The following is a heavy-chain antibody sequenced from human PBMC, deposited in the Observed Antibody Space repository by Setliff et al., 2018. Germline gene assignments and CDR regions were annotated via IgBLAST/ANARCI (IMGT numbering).Heavy chain of an antibody. CDR3: AREQWLDPPGYYYMDV. CDR2: IYIGGSA. D-gene: IGHD6-19*01. Sequence: PSETLSLTGTVSGGSISSYYWSWIRQPAGKGLEWIGHIYIGGSANYNPSLTSRVTMSIDTSKNQFSLKLNSVTAADMAVYYCAREQWLDPPGYYYMDVWAKGPTVTVSS. J-gene: IGHJ6*03. CDR1: GGSISSYY. V-gene: IGHV4-4*07.